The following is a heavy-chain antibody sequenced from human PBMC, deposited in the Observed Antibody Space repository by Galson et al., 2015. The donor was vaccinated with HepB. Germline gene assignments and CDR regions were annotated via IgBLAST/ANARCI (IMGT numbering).Heavy chain of an antibody. CDR2: IKLKTDGGTT. CDR1: GLTFSKAW. V-gene: IGHV3-15*01. Sequence: SLRLSCAASGLTFSKAWMTWVRQAPGKGLEWVGRIKLKTDGGTTVYAESVKGRFSISREDSKNTLFLQMSSLKTEDTAVYYCAANDITDWGQGTLVTVSS. D-gene: IGHD1-20*01. J-gene: IGHJ4*02. CDR3: AANDITD.